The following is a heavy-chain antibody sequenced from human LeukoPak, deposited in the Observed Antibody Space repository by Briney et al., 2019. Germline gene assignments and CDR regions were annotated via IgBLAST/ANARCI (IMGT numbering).Heavy chain of an antibody. D-gene: IGHD6-19*01. CDR3: ARDRTTGIAVAGTASDY. CDR2: ISSSSSYI. CDR1: GFTFSSYS. V-gene: IGHV3-21*01. J-gene: IGHJ4*02. Sequence: GESLKISCAASGFTFSSYSMNWVRQAPGKGLEWVSSISSSSSYIYYADSVKGRFTISRDNAKNSLYLQMNSLRAEDTAVYYCARDRTTGIAVAGTASDYWGQGTLVTVSS.